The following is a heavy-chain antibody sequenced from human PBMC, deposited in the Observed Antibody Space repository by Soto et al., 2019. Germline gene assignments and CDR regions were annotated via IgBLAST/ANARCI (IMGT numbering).Heavy chain of an antibody. CDR2: IRGSGGNT. CDR1: GFTFNTYA. D-gene: IGHD3-16*02. J-gene: IGHJ4*02. V-gene: IGHV3-23*01. Sequence: GGSLRLSCAASGFTFNTYAMNWVRQAPGKGLEWVSTIRGSGGNTYYPDSVRGRFTISRDNSKNTRYLQMNSLRVEDTAVYYCVTSNDYVWGSYRYPALDHWGQGTLVTVSS. CDR3: VTSNDYVWGSYRYPALDH.